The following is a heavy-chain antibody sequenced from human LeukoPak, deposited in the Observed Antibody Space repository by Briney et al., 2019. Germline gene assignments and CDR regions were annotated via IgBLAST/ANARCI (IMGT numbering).Heavy chain of an antibody. CDR1: GFTFSSNG. J-gene: IGHJ6*02. Sequence: GGSLRLSCAASGFTFSSNGMRWVRQTPGKGLEWVAVIWYDGSNKYYADSVKGRFTISRDNSKNTLYLQMNNLRAEDTAVYYCARDSSDGSSYYYGMDVWGQGTTVTVSS. D-gene: IGHD3-10*01. V-gene: IGHV3-33*01. CDR2: IWYDGSNK. CDR3: ARDSSDGSSYYYGMDV.